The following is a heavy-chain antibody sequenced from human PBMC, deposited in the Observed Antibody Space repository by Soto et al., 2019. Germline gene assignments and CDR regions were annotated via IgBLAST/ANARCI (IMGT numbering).Heavy chain of an antibody. CDR1: GFSLSTSGVG. CDR3: AHSWLRKNYYGMDV. D-gene: IGHD5-18*01. V-gene: IGHV2-5*02. Sequence: QITLKESGPTLVKPTQTLTLTCTFSGFSLSTSGVGVGWIRQPQGQALEWLALIYWDDDKRYSPSLKSRLTITKDTSKNQVVLTMTNMYPLDTATYYCAHSWLRKNYYGMDVWGQGTTVTVSS. J-gene: IGHJ6*02. CDR2: IYWDDDK.